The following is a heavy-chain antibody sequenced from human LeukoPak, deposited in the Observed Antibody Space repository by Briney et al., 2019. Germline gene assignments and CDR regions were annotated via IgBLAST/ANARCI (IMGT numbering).Heavy chain of an antibody. CDR2: ISGSGTYT. D-gene: IGHD2-8*02. V-gene: IGHV3-11*06. CDR3: ARDSKSTVKAFVY. J-gene: IGHJ4*02. CDR1: RFKFSDHY. Sequence: GGSLRLSCAASRFKFSDHYMTWIRQAPGKGLEWVSYISGSGTYTNYADSVRGRFTISRDNAKNSLFLQMSGLRAEDTAVYYCARDSKSTVKAFVYWGPGTLVTVSS.